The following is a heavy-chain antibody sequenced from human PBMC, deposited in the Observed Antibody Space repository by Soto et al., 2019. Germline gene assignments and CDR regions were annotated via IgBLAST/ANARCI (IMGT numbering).Heavy chain of an antibody. D-gene: IGHD2-15*01. CDR2: IYYSGST. J-gene: IGHJ3*02. CDR1: GGSISSSSYY. Sequence: QLQLQESGPGLVKPSETLSLTCTVSGGSISSSSYYWGWIRQPPGKGLEWIGSIYYSGSTYYNPSLKSRVTISVDTSKNQFSLKLSSVTAADTAVYYCARQGPIVVVVAATPGAFDIWGQGTMVTVSS. CDR3: ARQGPIVVVVAATPGAFDI. V-gene: IGHV4-39*01.